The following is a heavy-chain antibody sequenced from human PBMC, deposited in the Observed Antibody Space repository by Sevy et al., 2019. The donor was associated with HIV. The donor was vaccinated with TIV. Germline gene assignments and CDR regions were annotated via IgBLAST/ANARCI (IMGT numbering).Heavy chain of an antibody. J-gene: IGHJ5*02. D-gene: IGHD2-15*01. CDR2: IYYSGST. V-gene: IGHV4-59*01. Sequence: SETLSLTCTVSGGSISSYYRSWIRQPPGKGLEWIGYIYYSGSTNYNPSLKSRVTISVDTSKNQFSLKLSSVTAADTAVYYCARAIAPTVVAATPFFFGWFDPWGQGTLVTVSS. CDR3: ARAIAPTVVAATPFFFGWFDP. CDR1: GGSISSYY.